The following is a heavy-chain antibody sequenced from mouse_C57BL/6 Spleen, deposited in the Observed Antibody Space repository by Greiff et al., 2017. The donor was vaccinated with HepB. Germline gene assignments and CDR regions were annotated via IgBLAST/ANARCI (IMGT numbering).Heavy chain of an antibody. Sequence: QVQLQQSGAELVRPGASVKLSCKASGYTFTDYYINWVKQRPGQGLEWIARIYPGSGNTYYNEKFKGKATLTAEKSSSTAYMQLSSLTSEDSAVYFCARSRYGSSLDYWGQGTTLTVSS. CDR3: ARSRYGSSLDY. V-gene: IGHV1-76*01. J-gene: IGHJ2*01. D-gene: IGHD1-1*01. CDR1: GYTFTDYY. CDR2: IYPGSGNT.